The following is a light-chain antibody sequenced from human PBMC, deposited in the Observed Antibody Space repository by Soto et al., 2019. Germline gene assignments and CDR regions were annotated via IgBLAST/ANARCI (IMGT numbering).Light chain of an antibody. CDR2: DVS. J-gene: IGLJ1*01. CDR1: SSDVGGYNY. V-gene: IGLV2-14*01. CDR3: SLYTTSNTRQIV. Sequence: QSALTQPASVSGSRGQSITISCTGTSSDVGGYNYVSWYQQHPGKAPKFIIYDVSNRPSGVSNRFSGSKSGNTASLTISGLQAEDEADYYCSLYTTSNTRQIVFGTGTKLTVL.